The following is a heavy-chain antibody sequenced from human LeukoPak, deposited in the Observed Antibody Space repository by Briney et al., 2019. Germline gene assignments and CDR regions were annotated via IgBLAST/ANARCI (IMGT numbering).Heavy chain of an antibody. CDR3: ARAGWIITSGIDY. CDR2: IYHTGST. J-gene: IGHJ4*02. D-gene: IGHD3-10*01. Sequence: PSETLSLTCGVSGYSISRGYYWPWIRQPPGKGLEWIGTIYHTGSTYYTPSLGSRVTISVDTSKNEFSLNLNSVTAADTAVYYCARAGWIITSGIDYWGQGALVTVSS. V-gene: IGHV4-38-2*01. CDR1: GYSISRGYY.